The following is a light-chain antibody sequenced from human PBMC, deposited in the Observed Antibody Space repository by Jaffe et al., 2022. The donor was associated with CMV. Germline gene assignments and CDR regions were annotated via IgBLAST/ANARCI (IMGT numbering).Light chain of an antibody. CDR1: ALPKKY. Sequence: SYELTQPPSVSVSPGQTARITCSGDALPKKYAYWYQQKSGQAPVLVIFEDTKRPSGIPERFSGSSLGTMATLSISGAQVEDEADYFCYSTDSSGNHRGVFGGGTKLTVL. CDR3: YSTDSSGNHRGV. CDR2: EDT. V-gene: IGLV3-10*01. J-gene: IGLJ3*02.